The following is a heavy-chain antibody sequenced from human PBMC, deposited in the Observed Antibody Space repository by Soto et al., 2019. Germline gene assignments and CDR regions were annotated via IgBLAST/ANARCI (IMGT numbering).Heavy chain of an antibody. D-gene: IGHD3-9*01. V-gene: IGHV2-5*01. Sequence: QITLKESGPTLVKPTQTLTLTCTFSGFSLNTGGVTVGWIRQPPGKALEWLALIYWNDDKRYSPSLKSRLTITKDTSKNQVVLTMANMDPEDTATYYCTYRDISTAYFGYWGQGTLVTVSS. CDR2: IYWNDDK. CDR3: TYRDISTAYFGY. J-gene: IGHJ4*02. CDR1: GFSLNTGGVT.